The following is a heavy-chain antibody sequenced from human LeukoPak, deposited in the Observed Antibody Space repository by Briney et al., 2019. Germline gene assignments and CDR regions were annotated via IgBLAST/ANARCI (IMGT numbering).Heavy chain of an antibody. J-gene: IGHJ5*02. CDR2: ISSSSSTI. D-gene: IGHD4-17*01. CDR1: GFTFSSYS. Sequence: GGSLRLSCAASGFTFSSYSMNWVRQAPGKGLEWVSYISSSSSTIYYADSVEGRFTISRDNAKNSLYLQMNSLRDEDTAVYYCARLAYGDYEWFDPWGQGTLVTVSS. CDR3: ARLAYGDYEWFDP. V-gene: IGHV3-48*02.